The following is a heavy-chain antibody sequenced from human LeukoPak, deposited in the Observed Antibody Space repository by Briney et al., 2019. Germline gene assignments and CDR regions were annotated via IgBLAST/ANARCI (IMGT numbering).Heavy chain of an antibody. CDR2: ISGSGGST. CDR1: GFTFTNYW. V-gene: IGHV3-23*01. J-gene: IGHJ6*03. CDR3: AKGRRVGYCSSTSCPPIGYYYYYMDV. D-gene: IGHD2-2*01. Sequence: PGGSPRLSCAASGFTFTNYWMSWVRQAPGKGLEWVSAISGSGGSTYYADSVKGRFTISRDNSKNTLYLQMNSLRAEDTAVYYCAKGRRVGYCSSTSCPPIGYYYYYMDVWGKGTTVTVSS.